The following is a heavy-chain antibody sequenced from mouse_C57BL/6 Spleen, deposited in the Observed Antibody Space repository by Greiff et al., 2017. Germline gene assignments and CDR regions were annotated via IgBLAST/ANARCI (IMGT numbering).Heavy chain of an antibody. D-gene: IGHD2-1*01. J-gene: IGHJ1*03. V-gene: IGHV1-81*01. CDR3: ARDPYGNYWYFDV. CDR2: IYPRSGNT. Sequence: VQLQQSGAELARPGASVKLSCKASVYTFTSYGISWVKQRTGQGLEWIGEIYPRSGNTYYNEKFKGKATLTADKSSSTAYMELRSLTSEDSAVYFCARDPYGNYWYFDVWGTGTTVTVSS. CDR1: VYTFTSYG.